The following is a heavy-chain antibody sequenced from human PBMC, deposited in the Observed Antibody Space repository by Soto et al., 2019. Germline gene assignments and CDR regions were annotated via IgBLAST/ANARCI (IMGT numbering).Heavy chain of an antibody. J-gene: IGHJ6*02. V-gene: IGHV5-10-1*01. CDR3: ARRDYDFRANGIDV. Sequence: GESLKICCKGSGYSFTSYWISWVRQMPGKGLEWMGRIDPSDSYTNYSPSFQGHVTISADKSISTAYLQWSSLKASDTAMYYCARRDYDFRANGIDVRAQRTTVTGSS. D-gene: IGHD3-3*01. CDR2: IDPSDSYT. CDR1: GYSFTSYW.